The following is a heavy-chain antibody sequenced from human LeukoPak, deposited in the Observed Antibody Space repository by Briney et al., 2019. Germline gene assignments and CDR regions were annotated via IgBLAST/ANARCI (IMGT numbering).Heavy chain of an antibody. CDR1: GGTFSSYA. D-gene: IGHD5-12*01. Sequence: ASVKVSCKASGGTFSSYAISWVRQAPGQGLEWMGGIIPIFGTANYAQKVQGRVTITADESTSTAYMELSSLRSEDTAVYYCARVRGGIVATIFDYWGQGTLVTVSS. V-gene: IGHV1-69*13. J-gene: IGHJ4*02. CDR2: IIPIFGTA. CDR3: ARVRGGIVATIFDY.